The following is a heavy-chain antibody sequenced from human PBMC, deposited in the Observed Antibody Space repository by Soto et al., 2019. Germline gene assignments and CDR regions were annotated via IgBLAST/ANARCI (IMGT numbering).Heavy chain of an antibody. J-gene: IGHJ4*02. CDR3: ARAHSLIVVVIDY. CDR1: CGSFSGYY. Sequence: PSETLSLTCAVYCGSFSGYYWRLIRQPPGKGLEWIGEINDRGSTNYNPSLKIRVTISLDTSKNQFSLKLSPVTAADTAVYYCARAHSLIVVVIDYWGQGTLVTVSS. CDR2: INDRGST. V-gene: IGHV4-34*01. D-gene: IGHD3-22*01.